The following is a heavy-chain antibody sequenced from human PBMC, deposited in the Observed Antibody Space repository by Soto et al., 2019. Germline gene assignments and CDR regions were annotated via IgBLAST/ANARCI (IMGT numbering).Heavy chain of an antibody. CDR2: IYYSGST. CDR3: ARTLTYYYGSGSYNFDY. J-gene: IGHJ4*02. V-gene: IGHV4-39*01. CDR1: GGSISSSSYY. Sequence: SETLSLTCTVSGGSISSSSYYWGWIRQPPGKGLEWIGSIYYSGSTYYNPSLKSRVTISVDTSKNQFSLKLSSVTAADTAVYYCARTLTYYYGSGSYNFDYWGQGTLVTVSS. D-gene: IGHD3-10*01.